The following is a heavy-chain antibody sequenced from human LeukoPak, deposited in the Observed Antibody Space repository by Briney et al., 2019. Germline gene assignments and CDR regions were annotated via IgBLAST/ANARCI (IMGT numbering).Heavy chain of an antibody. J-gene: IGHJ6*02. CDR1: GFTFSSHA. V-gene: IGHV4-39*01. CDR3: ARRSGVTATYYGMDV. Sequence: PGGSLRLSCAASGFTFSSHAMSWIRQPPGKGLEWIGSIYYSGSAYYTPSLKSRVTISVDTSKNQFSLRLSSVTAADAAVYYCARRSGVTATYYGMDVWGQGTTVTVSS. D-gene: IGHD2-21*02. CDR2: IYYSGSA.